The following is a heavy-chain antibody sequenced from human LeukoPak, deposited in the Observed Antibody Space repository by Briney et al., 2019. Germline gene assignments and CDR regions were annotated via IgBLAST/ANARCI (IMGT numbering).Heavy chain of an antibody. D-gene: IGHD6-19*01. CDR2: SRNKAKSYTT. V-gene: IGHV3-72*01. Sequence: GGSLRLSCVVSGFTFSDHFLDWVRQAPGKGLEWVGRSRNKAKSYTTEYAESVKGRFTTSRDDSKTTLYLQMNSLKTEDTAVYYCVRVGSVAGSDYLDYWGQGTLVTVSS. J-gene: IGHJ4*02. CDR3: VRVGSVAGSDYLDY. CDR1: GFTFSDHF.